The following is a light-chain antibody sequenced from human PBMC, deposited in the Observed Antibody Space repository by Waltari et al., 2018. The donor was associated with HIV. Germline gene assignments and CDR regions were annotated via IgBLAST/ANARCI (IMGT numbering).Light chain of an antibody. CDR3: QQYYDVPLT. Sequence: DIQMTQSPSSLSASIGDTVIIPCRASQDISNSVSWFQKQPGKVPKLLVHGAFILQRGVPTRFSGSGSGTDFTLTISCLQAEDFATYFCQQYYDVPLTFGGGTRVDI. V-gene: IGKV1-NL1*01. J-gene: IGKJ4*01. CDR2: GAF. CDR1: QDISNS.